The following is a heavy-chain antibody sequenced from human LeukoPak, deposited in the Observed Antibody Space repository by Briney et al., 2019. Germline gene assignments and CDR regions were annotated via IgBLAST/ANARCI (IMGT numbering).Heavy chain of an antibody. CDR2: IKEGESEK. V-gene: IGHV3-7*03. D-gene: IGHD3-10*01. CDR3: AAYRGAHNKTFDC. Sequence: GGSLRLSCAGSGLTLSRSWMSWVRQAPGKGLQWVAYIKEGESEKHHVASVKGRFTISRDDAQNSLDLQMNSLRVQGTAVYYGAAYRGAHNKTFDCWGRGTLVTVSS. CDR1: GLTLSRSW. J-gene: IGHJ4*01.